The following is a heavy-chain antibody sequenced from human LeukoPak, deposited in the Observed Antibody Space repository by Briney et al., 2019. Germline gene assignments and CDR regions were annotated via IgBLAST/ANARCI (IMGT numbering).Heavy chain of an antibody. D-gene: IGHD3-16*01. J-gene: IGHJ4*02. Sequence: HTGGSLRLSCEASGFTFTSNAMHWLRQAPGKGLEWVAIISFDGSGEYYGDSVRGRFTISRDNSENKVSLQMNNLRPGDTAVYYCARDVDYAWGNPDYWGRGTVVIVSS. CDR1: GFTFTSNA. V-gene: IGHV3-30-3*01. CDR2: ISFDGSGE. CDR3: ARDVDYAWGNPDY.